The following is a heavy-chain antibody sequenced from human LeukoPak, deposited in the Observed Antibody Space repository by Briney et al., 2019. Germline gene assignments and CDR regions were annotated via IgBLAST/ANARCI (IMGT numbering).Heavy chain of an antibody. CDR1: GGSISGSTYF. J-gene: IGHJ4*02. CDR2: IHYIGNT. V-gene: IGHV4-39*01. Sequence: SETLSLTCTVSGGSISGSTYFWGWIRQPPGKGLEWIGSIHYIGNTYYNPSLKSRVTISVDTSKNQFSLKLSSVTAADTAVYYCARQHYDTSDSRVNFDCWGQGALVTVSS. CDR3: ARQHYDTSDSRVNFDC. D-gene: IGHD3-22*01.